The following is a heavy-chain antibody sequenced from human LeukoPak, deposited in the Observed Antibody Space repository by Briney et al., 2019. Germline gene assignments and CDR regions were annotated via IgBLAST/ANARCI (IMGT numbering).Heavy chain of an antibody. J-gene: IGHJ3*02. D-gene: IGHD1-26*01. CDR1: GFTFSGDG. Sequence: GGSLRLSCAASGFTFSGDGMHWVRQAPGKGLEWMAVIWYDGSNKYYADSVKGRFTISRDNSKNTLYLQMNSLRAEDTAVYYCARGGGVGGSYFEGAFDIWGQGTMVTVSS. V-gene: IGHV3-33*01. CDR3: ARGGGVGGSYFEGAFDI. CDR2: IWYDGSNK.